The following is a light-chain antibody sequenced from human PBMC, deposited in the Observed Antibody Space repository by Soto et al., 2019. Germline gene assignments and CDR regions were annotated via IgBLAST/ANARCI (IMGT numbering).Light chain of an antibody. CDR3: GAWDNSLTVYV. Sequence: QSVLTQPPSVSAAPGQEVTISCSGSSSNIAANSVCWYQHLPGTAHKLLIYDSDRRPSGIPARFSGSESGTSATLGITGLQTGDEADYYCGAWDNSLTVYVFGSGTKVTVL. CDR2: DSD. CDR1: SSNIAANS. J-gene: IGLJ1*01. V-gene: IGLV1-51*01.